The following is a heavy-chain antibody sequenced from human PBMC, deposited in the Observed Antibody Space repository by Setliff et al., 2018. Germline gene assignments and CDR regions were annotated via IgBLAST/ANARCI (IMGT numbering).Heavy chain of an antibody. Sequence: PSETLSLTCTVSGGPFSGASIWSWIRQPPGKGLEFIGYVYYSGTAKYDPSLESRAIMSADASKNQISLKLNSVTAADTAFYYCAKGGTYRYFDFWGQGALVTVSS. CDR3: AKGGTYRYFDF. V-gene: IGHV4-59*01. J-gene: IGHJ4*02. CDR1: GGPFSGAS. D-gene: IGHD1-26*01. CDR2: VYYSGTA.